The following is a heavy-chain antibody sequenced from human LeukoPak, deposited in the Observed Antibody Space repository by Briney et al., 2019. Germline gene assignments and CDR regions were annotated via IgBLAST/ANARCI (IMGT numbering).Heavy chain of an antibody. CDR3: ARGHPGVVRGTNWFDP. CDR1: GGSISSYY. CDR2: IYYSGST. D-gene: IGHD3-10*01. Sequence: PSETLSLTCTVSGGSISSYYWSWIRQPPGKGLEGIGYIYYSGSTNYNPSLKSRVTISVDTSKNQFSLKLSSVTAADTAVYYCARGHPGVVRGTNWFDPWGQGALVTVSS. V-gene: IGHV4-59*08. J-gene: IGHJ5*02.